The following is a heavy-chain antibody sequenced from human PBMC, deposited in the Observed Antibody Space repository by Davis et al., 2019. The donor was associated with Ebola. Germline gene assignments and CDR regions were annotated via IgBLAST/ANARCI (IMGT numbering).Heavy chain of an antibody. Sequence: GGSLRLSCAASGFTFSSYWMSWVRQAPGKGLEWVSVIYSGGSTYYADSVKGRFTISRDNSKNTLYLQMNSLRAEDTAVYYCARGKYYYDSSGYYEYFQHWGQGTLVTVSS. CDR3: ARGKYYYDSSGYYEYFQH. J-gene: IGHJ1*01. D-gene: IGHD3-22*01. V-gene: IGHV3-66*01. CDR2: IYSGGST. CDR1: GFTFSSYW.